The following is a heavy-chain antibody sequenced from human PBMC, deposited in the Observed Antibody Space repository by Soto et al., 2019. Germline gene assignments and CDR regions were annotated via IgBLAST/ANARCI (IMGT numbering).Heavy chain of an antibody. V-gene: IGHV3-23*01. J-gene: IGHJ4*02. Sequence: EVQLLESGGGLVQPGGSLRLSCAASEFTFSNYAMSWVRQAPGKGLEWVSAISYGGGTTYYADSVKGRFTISRDNSXNXXYLQMNRLRAEDTAVDYCAKNPGYYYDSTGYHFDYWGQGTLVTVSS. CDR1: EFTFSNYA. CDR3: AKNPGYYYDSTGYHFDY. CDR2: ISYGGGTT. D-gene: IGHD3-22*01.